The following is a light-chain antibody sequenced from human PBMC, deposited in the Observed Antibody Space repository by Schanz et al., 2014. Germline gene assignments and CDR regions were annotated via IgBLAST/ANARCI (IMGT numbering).Light chain of an antibody. CDR1: QSVSSSD. V-gene: IGKV3-15*01. J-gene: IGKJ1*01. Sequence: IVLTQSPGTLSLSPGERATLSCRASQSVSSSDLAWYQQKPGQAPRLLIYGASTRATGIPARFSGSGSGPEFTLTISSLQSEDFAVYFCQQYNDWPWTFGQGTKVEIK. CDR2: GAS. CDR3: QQYNDWPWT.